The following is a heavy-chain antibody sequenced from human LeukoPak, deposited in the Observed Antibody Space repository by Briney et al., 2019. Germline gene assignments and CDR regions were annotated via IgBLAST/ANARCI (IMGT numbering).Heavy chain of an antibody. CDR1: GFIFGAYW. Sequence: GGSLRLSCEASGFIFGAYWMLWARQAPGKGLVWVSRIDGDGSTTTYADSVKGRFTISRDNAKNTLYLQMNSLRAEDTAVYYCARSQFDNWGQGALVTVSS. CDR2: IDGDGSTT. V-gene: IGHV3-74*01. CDR3: ARSQFDN. J-gene: IGHJ4*01.